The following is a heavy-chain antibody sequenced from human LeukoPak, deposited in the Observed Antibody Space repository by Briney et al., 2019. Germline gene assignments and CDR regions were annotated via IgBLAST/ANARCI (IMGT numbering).Heavy chain of an antibody. CDR3: AREIVVVPAAIVGYFDY. V-gene: IGHV1-69*13. Sequence: SVKVSCKASASTFSSYAISLVRHAPGQGLEWMGGIIPIFGTANYAQKFQGRVTITADESTSTAYMELSSLRSEDTAVYYCAREIVVVPAAIVGYFDYWGQGTLVTVSS. D-gene: IGHD2-2*01. CDR2: IIPIFGTA. CDR1: ASTFSSYA. J-gene: IGHJ4*02.